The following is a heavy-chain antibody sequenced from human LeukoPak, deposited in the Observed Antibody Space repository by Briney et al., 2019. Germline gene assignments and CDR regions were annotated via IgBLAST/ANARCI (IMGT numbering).Heavy chain of an antibody. CDR1: GGSISSYY. V-gene: IGHV4-4*07. CDR2: IYTSGT. CDR3: ARGSPGDVAAAGLGAFDI. Sequence: SETLSLTCTVSGGSISSYYWTWIRQPAGKGLEWIGHIYTSGTHYNPSLKRRVSMSVDTSKNQLSLRLSSVTAADTAVYYCARGSPGDVAAAGLGAFDIWGQGTMVTVSS. J-gene: IGHJ3*02. D-gene: IGHD6-13*01.